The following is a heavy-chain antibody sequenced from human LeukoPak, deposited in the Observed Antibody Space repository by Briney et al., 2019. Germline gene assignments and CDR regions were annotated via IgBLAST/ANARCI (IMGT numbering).Heavy chain of an antibody. V-gene: IGHV5-51*01. CDR2: IYGGDSDT. CDR3: AISSGWFGSYDY. J-gene: IGHJ4*02. D-gene: IGHD6-19*01. CDR1: GYTFTSSW. Sequence: GESLKISCKGSGYTFTSSWIGWVRQMPGKGLEWMGTIYGGDSDTRYSPSFQGQVTISVDKSISTAYLQRSSLKASDTAMYYCAISSGWFGSYDYWGQGTLVTVSS.